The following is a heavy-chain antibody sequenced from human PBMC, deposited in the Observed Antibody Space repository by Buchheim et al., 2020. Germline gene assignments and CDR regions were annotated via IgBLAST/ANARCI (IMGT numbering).Heavy chain of an antibody. V-gene: IGHV1-2*02. CDR3: ARTSSFDY. J-gene: IGHJ4*02. Sequence: QVQLVQSGAEVKKPGASVKVSCKASGFTLTGYYMHWVRQAPGQGLEWMGWINPDSGGTNYAQKFQGSVTMTRGTPINTAYLELSSLTSDDSAVYYCARTSSFDYWGQGTL. CDR1: GFTLTGYY. CDR2: INPDSGGT.